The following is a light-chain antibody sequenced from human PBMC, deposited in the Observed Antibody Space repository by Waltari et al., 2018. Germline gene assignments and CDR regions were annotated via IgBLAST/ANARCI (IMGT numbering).Light chain of an antibody. CDR1: QSVSSSY. CDR3: QQYGSSAIT. J-gene: IGKJ5*01. CDR2: GVS. V-gene: IGKV3-20*01. Sequence: EIVLTQSPGTLSLSPGERATLSCRASQSVSSSYLAWYQQKPGQAPRLLISGVSSRATGIPDRFSGSGSGTDFTLTISRLEPEDFAVYYCQQYGSSAITFGQGTRLEIK.